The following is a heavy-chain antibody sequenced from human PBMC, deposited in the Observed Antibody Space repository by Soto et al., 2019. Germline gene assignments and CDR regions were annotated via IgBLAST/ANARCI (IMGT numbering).Heavy chain of an antibody. CDR1: GGTFSSYT. V-gene: IGHV1-69*08. CDR2: IIPILGIA. Sequence: QVQLVQSGAEVKKPGSSVKVSCKASGGTFSSYTISWVRQAPGQGLEWMGRIIPILGIANYAQKFQGRVTITADKSTSTADMELSSLSSEDTAVYYCAIESDFMTTETTFDYWGQGTLVTVCS. D-gene: IGHD4-17*01. J-gene: IGHJ4*02. CDR3: AIESDFMTTETTFDY.